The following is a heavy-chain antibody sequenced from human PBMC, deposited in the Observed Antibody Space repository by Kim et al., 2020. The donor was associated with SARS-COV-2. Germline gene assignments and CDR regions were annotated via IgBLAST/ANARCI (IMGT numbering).Heavy chain of an antibody. V-gene: IGHV3-30*01. Sequence: SNKYYADSVKGQFTISRDNSKNTLYLQMNSLRAEDTAVYYCARDVGSSMDVWGQGTTVTVSS. CDR3: ARDVGSSMDV. J-gene: IGHJ6*02. CDR2: SNK. D-gene: IGHD2-2*01.